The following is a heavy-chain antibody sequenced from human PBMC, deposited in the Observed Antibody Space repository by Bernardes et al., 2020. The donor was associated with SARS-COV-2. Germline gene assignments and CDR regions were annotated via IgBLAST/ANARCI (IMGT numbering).Heavy chain of an antibody. CDR3: AREKDVNGWYSEGFDI. Sequence: GGSLRLSCVASGFTFSNYLFSWVRQAPGKGLEWVSSISPLSRDFYTDSVKGRFTVSRDNAKQTLYLQMNSLRVEDTAVYYCAREKDVNGWYSEGFDIWGQGTLVTVSS. J-gene: IGHJ3*02. CDR1: GFTFSNYL. V-gene: IGHV3-21*01. D-gene: IGHD6-19*01. CDR2: ISPLSRDF.